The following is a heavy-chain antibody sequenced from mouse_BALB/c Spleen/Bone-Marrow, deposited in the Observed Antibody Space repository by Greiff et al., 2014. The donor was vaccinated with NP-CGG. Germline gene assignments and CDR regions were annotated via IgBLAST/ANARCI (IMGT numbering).Heavy chain of an antibody. CDR2: IDPANGNT. CDR1: GFNIKDTY. D-gene: IGHD2-4*01. Sequence: VQLKQSGAGLVKPGASVKLSCTASGFNIKDTYMHWVKQRPEQGLEWIGRIDPANGNTKYDPKFQGKATITADTSSNTAYLQLSSLTSEDTAVYYCARFPYDYGGGDYWGQGTTLTVSS. V-gene: IGHV14-3*02. J-gene: IGHJ2*01. CDR3: ARFPYDYGGGDY.